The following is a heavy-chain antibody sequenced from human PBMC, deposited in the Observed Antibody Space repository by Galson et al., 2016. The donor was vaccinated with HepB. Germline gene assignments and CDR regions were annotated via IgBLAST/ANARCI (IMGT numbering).Heavy chain of an antibody. CDR1: GFTFDDCT. J-gene: IGHJ6*02. V-gene: IGHV3-43*01. CDR3: GKDWGSLWESSGKGMDV. D-gene: IGHD3-10*01. Sequence: SLRLSCAAPGFTFDDCTMHWVRQAPGKGLEWVALISWDGRSPDYADSVRGRFTISRDNRQNLLYLQMNDLTSEDTALYYCGKDWGSLWESSGKGMDVWGQGTTVIVSS. CDR2: ISWDGRSP.